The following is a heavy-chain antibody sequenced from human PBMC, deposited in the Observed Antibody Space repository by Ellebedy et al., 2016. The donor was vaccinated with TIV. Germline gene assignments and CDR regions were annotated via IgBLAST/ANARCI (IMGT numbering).Heavy chain of an antibody. CDR3: AKDGGGAVAAKGFDY. J-gene: IGHJ4*02. V-gene: IGHV3-53*01. CDR1: GFSVSSNY. D-gene: IGHD6-19*01. CDR2: IYSGGST. Sequence: GESLKISXAASGFSVSSNYMSWVRQAPGKGLEWVSVIYSGGSTHYADSVKGRFTISRDNSKNTLYLQMNSLRAEDTAVYFCAKDGGGAVAAKGFDYWGQGTLVTVSS.